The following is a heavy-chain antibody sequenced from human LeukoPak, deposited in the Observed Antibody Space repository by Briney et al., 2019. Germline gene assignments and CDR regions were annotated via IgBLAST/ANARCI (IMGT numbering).Heavy chain of an antibody. CDR1: GGSISSHY. J-gene: IGHJ4*02. D-gene: IGHD3-22*01. CDR2: IYTSGNT. V-gene: IGHV4-4*09. Sequence: SETLSLTCTVSGGSISSHYWSWIRQPPGKGLEWIAYIYTSGNTNYNPSLKSRVTISLDTSKNQFSLKLSSVTAADTAVYCCARTQYYYGSGGYYFDYWGQGTLVTVSS. CDR3: ARTQYYYGSGGYYFDY.